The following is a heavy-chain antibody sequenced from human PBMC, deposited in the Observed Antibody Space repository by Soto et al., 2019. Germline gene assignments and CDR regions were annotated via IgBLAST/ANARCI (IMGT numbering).Heavy chain of an antibody. CDR3: ARDIVAVPAYYYGMDV. D-gene: IGHD2-2*01. CDR1: GGTFSSYA. CDR2: IIPIFGTA. V-gene: IGHV1-69*06. Sequence: QVQLVQSGAEVKKPWSSVKVSCKASGGTFSSYAISWVRQAPGQGLEWMGGIIPIFGTANYAQKFQGRVTITADKSTSTAYMELSSLRSEDTAVYYCARDIVAVPAYYYGMDVWGQGTTVTVSS. J-gene: IGHJ6*02.